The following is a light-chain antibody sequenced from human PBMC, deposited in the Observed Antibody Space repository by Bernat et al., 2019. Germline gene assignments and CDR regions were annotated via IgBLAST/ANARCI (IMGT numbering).Light chain of an antibody. CDR1: SSDVGGYNH. CDR2: DVS. CDR3: SSYTTSSTLV. Sequence: QSALTQPASVSGSPGQSITISCTGTSSDVGGYNHVCWYQQHPGKAPKLMIYDVSDRPSGVSNRFSGSKSGNTASLTISGLQAEDEADYYCSSYTTSSTLVFGGGTKLTVL. J-gene: IGLJ3*02. V-gene: IGLV2-14*03.